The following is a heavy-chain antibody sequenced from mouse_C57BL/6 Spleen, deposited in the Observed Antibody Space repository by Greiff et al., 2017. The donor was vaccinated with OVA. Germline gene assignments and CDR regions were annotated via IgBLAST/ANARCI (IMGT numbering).Heavy chain of an antibody. CDR1: GFTFSDYG. J-gene: IGHJ2*01. V-gene: IGHV5-17*01. CDR3: ARSRYSGSSPYFDY. D-gene: IGHD1-1*01. CDR2: ISSGSSTI. Sequence: EVKLMESGGGLVKPGGSLKLSCAASGFTFSDYGMHWVRQAPEKGLKWVAYISSGSSTIYYADTVKGRFTISRDNAKNTLFLQRTSLRSEDTTIDYCARSRYSGSSPYFDYWGQGTTLTVSS.